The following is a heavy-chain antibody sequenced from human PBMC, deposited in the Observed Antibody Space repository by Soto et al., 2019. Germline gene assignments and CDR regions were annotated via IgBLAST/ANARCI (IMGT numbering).Heavy chain of an antibody. V-gene: IGHV1-69*04. CDR3: ARDGYYDSSGYQGEAFDI. J-gene: IGHJ3*02. CDR2: IIPILGIA. D-gene: IGHD3-22*01. CDR1: GGTFSRYT. Sequence: ASVKVCCKASGGTFSRYTISWVRQAPGQGLEWMGRIIPILGIANYAQKFQGRVTITADKSTSTAYMELSSLRSEDTAVYYCARDGYYDSSGYQGEAFDIWGQGTMVTVSS.